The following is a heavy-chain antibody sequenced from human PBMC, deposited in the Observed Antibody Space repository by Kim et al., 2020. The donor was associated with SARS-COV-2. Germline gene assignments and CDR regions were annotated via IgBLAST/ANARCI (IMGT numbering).Heavy chain of an antibody. D-gene: IGHD6-13*01. J-gene: IGHJ3*02. CDR3: ARDRDSRRSAFDI. V-gene: IGHV3-21*01. Sequence: YSDSVKGRFTISRDNAKNSLYLQMNSLRAEDTAVYYCARDRDSRRSAFDIWGQGTMVTVSS.